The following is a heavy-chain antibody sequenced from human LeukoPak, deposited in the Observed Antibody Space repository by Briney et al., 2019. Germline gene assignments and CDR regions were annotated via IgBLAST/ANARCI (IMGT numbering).Heavy chain of an antibody. CDR2: ISSSSTYI. D-gene: IGHD1-14*01. Sequence: GGSLRLFCAASGFSFSTYYVNWVRQAPGKGLEWVSCISSSSTYIYYADSVRGRFAISRDNAKNSLYLQMSSLRADDTAVYYCVRENHGSFDYWGQGSLVTVSS. CDR1: GFSFSTYY. CDR3: VRENHGSFDY. J-gene: IGHJ4*02. V-gene: IGHV3-21*01.